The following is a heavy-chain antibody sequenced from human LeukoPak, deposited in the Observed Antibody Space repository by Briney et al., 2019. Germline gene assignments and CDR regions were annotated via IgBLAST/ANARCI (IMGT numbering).Heavy chain of an antibody. J-gene: IGHJ4*02. CDR3: ARRPFITMVRDLVEY. D-gene: IGHD3-10*01. CDR1: GGSISTSNYY. CDR2: IYYSGST. V-gene: IGHV4-61*05. Sequence: SETLSLTCTVSGGSISTSNYYWGWIRQPSGKGLEWIGYIYYSGSTNYNPSLKSRVTISVDTSKNQFSLKLSSVTAADTAVYYCARRPFITMVRDLVEYWGQGTLVTVSS.